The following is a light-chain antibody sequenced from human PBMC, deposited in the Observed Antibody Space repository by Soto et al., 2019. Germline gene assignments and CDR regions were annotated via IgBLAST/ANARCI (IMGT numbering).Light chain of an antibody. J-gene: IGLJ3*02. V-gene: IGLV1-40*01. CDR3: QSYDSSLSGWV. Sequence: QSVLTQPPSVSGAPGQRVTISCPGTGSNIGAGYDVHWYQQLPGTAPKLLIYGNSNRPSGVPDRFSGSKSGTSASLAITGLQAEDEADYYCQSYDSSLSGWVFGGGTKLTVL. CDR2: GNS. CDR1: GSNIGAGYD.